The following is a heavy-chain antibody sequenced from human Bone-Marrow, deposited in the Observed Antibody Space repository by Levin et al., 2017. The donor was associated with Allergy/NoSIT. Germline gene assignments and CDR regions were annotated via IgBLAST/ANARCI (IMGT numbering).Heavy chain of an antibody. CDR3: ARVRSGWYDGAFDI. D-gene: IGHD6-19*01. J-gene: IGHJ3*02. CDR1: GFTFSSYS. CDR2: ISSSSSYI. V-gene: IGHV3-21*01. Sequence: GGSLRLSCAASGFTFSSYSMNWVRQAPGKGLEWVSSISSSSSYIYYADSVKGRFTISRDNAKNSLYLQMNSLRAEDTAVYYCARVRSGWYDGAFDIWGQGTMVTVSS.